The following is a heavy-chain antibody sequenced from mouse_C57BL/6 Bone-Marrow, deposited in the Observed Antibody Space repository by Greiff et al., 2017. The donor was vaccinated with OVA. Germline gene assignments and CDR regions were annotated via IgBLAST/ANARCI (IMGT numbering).Heavy chain of an antibody. CDR2: IRNKDNGYTT. CDR3: ARRGWLLYAMDY. CDR1: GFTFTDYY. J-gene: IGHJ4*01. V-gene: IGHV7-3*01. Sequence: DVMLVESGGGLVQPGGSLSLSCAASGFTFTDYYMSWVRQPPGKALEWLGFIRNKDNGYTTEYSASVKGRFTISSDNAQRILYLLMNALRAEDSATYYFARRGWLLYAMDYWGQGTSVTVSS. D-gene: IGHD2-12*01.